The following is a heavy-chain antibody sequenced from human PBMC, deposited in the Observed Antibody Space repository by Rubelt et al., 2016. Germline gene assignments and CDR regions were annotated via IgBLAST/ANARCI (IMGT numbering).Heavy chain of an antibody. CDR2: ISGDSNYI. D-gene: IGHD1-14*01. V-gene: IGHV3-21*02. CDR1: GFSFRSHS. CDR3: VDRFDY. Sequence: EVELVESGGGLVKPGESLRISCLASGFSFRSHSMNWVRKAPGKGLEGVSSISGDSNYIYHQNSGKVRFSIERCNATREVHLHMNSRRGEETAVYDCVDRFDYWDQGTRVTVS. J-gene: IGHJ4*02.